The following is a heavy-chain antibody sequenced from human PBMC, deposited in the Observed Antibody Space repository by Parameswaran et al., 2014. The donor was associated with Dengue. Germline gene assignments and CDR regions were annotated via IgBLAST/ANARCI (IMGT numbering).Heavy chain of an antibody. Sequence: LRLSCAVYGGSFSGYYWSWIRQPPGKGLEWIGEINHSGSTNYNSSLKSRVTISVDTSKNQFSLKLSSVTAADTAVYYCARGSGYSYGYGYFDYWGQGTLVTVSS. J-gene: IGHJ4*02. V-gene: IGHV4-34*01. CDR1: GGSFSGYY. CDR2: INHSGST. D-gene: IGHD5-18*01. CDR3: ARGSGYSYGYGYFDY.